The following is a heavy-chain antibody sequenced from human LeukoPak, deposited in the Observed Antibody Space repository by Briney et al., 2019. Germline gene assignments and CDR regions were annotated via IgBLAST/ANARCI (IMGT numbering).Heavy chain of an antibody. CDR1: GGSISSYY. J-gene: IGHJ4*02. Sequence: SETLSLTCTVSGGSISSYYWSWIRQPPGKGLEWIGYIYYSGSTNYNPSLKSRVTISVDTSKNQFSLKLSSVTAADTAVYYCARHLSGRFFDYWGQGTLVTVSS. V-gene: IGHV4-59*01. CDR2: IYYSGST. CDR3: ARHLSGRFFDY.